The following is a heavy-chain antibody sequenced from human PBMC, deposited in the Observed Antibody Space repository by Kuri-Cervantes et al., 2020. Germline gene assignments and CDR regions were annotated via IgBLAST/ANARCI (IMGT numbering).Heavy chain of an antibody. CDR2: IYYSGNT. Sequence: SETLSLTCTVSGGSISSSNYYWGWIRQPPGKGLEWIGSIYYSGNTYYSPSLKSRVTISVDTSKNQFSLKLSSVTAADTAVYYCARGLYSGYQIWGYWGQGTLVTVSS. V-gene: IGHV4-39*01. CDR3: ARGLYSGYQIWGY. J-gene: IGHJ4*02. CDR1: GGSISSSNYY. D-gene: IGHD3-22*01.